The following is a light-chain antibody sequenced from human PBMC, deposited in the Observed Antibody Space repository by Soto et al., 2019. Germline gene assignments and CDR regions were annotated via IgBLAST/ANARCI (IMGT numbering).Light chain of an antibody. CDR2: DAS. V-gene: IGKV1-5*01. J-gene: IGKJ1*01. CDR3: QQYDSYPWT. CDR1: QSIRSW. Sequence: DLQMTQSPSTLSASVGHRVTITCRASQSIRSWLAWYQQKPGKAPKLLIYDASRLESGVPSRFSGSGSETEFTLTISSLQPDDFATYYCQQYDSYPWTFGQGTKVEIK.